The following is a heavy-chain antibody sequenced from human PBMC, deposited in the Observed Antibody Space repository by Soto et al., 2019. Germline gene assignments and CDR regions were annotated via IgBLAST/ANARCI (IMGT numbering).Heavy chain of an antibody. D-gene: IGHD3-3*01. CDR2: MNPNSGNT. Sequence: ASVKVPCKASGYTFTSYDINWVRQATGQGLEWMGWMNPNSGNTGYAQKFQGRVTMTRNTSISTAYMELSSLRSEDTAVYYCARAETYYDFWSGYPYGMDVWGQGTTVTVS. J-gene: IGHJ6*02. CDR3: ARAETYYDFWSGYPYGMDV. CDR1: GYTFTSYD. V-gene: IGHV1-8*01.